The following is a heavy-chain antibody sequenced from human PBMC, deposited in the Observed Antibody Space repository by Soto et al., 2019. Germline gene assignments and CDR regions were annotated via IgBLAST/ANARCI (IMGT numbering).Heavy chain of an antibody. CDR3: AMRVYSYGYASFDY. D-gene: IGHD5-18*01. J-gene: IGHJ4*02. Sequence: ASVKVSCKASGYTFTSYGISWVRQAPGQGLEWMGWISAYNGNTNYAQKLQGRVTMTTDTSTSTAYMELRSLRSDDTAVYYCAMRVYSYGYASFDYWGQGTLVTVSS. CDR2: ISAYNGNT. CDR1: GYTFTSYG. V-gene: IGHV1-18*01.